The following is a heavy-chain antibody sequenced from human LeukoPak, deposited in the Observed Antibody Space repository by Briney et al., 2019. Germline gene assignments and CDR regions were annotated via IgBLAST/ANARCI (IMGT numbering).Heavy chain of an antibody. V-gene: IGHV1-18*01. CDR1: GYIFNTNG. CDR3: ARDGFQGSRWSNWFDP. CDR2: INSNTGTT. Sequence: GASVKVSCKGSGYIFNTNGINWVRQAPGQGLEWMGWINSNTGTTNYAQNFQDRVTMTTDTSTSTAFMELRSLRSDDTAMYYCARDGFQGSRWSNWFDPWGQGTLVTVSS. J-gene: IGHJ5*02. D-gene: IGHD6-13*01.